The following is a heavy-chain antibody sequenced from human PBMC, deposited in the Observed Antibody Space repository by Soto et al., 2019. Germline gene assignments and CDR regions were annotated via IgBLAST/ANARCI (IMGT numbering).Heavy chain of an antibody. CDR1: GYTFVSYS. Sequence: EVQLVESGGGLVQPGGSLRLSCGASGYTFVSYSMNWVRQAPGKGLEWVSYISSKSTTIYYADSVKGRFTISRDNAKNSLDLQMNSLRDEDTAIYYCARHVDTSMVHRWFDPWGQGTLVTVSS. CDR3: ARHVDTSMVHRWFDP. J-gene: IGHJ5*02. D-gene: IGHD5-18*01. CDR2: ISSKSTTI. V-gene: IGHV3-48*02.